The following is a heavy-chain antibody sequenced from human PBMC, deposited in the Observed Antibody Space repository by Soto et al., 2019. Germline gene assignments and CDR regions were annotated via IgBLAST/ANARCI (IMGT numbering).Heavy chain of an antibody. J-gene: IGHJ4*02. CDR2: VYYRGAT. V-gene: IGHV4-59*01. D-gene: IGHD4-17*01. CDR3: PRVGGYYGDCPNFDY. CDR1: GSSISPYY. Sequence: SQTLSRTCIVSGSSISPYYWTWIRQPPGKGLEWLGNVYYRGATSYNHSRKSRITMSLDMSKNYCSLKLNSVTAAHTAPALSPRVGGYYGDCPNFDYCGRRGLVTISS.